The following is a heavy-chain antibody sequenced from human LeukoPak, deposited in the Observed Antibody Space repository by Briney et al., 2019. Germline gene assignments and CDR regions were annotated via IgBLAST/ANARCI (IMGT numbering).Heavy chain of an antibody. D-gene: IGHD3-10*01. V-gene: IGHV5-51*01. CDR1: GYCFTSNW. CDR2: IYPGDSDS. J-gene: IGHJ3*02. Sequence: GALKSLCKGSGYCFTSNWIGRGLHMPGKGLEEMVIIYPGDSDSRYSPSFEGQVTISADKSISTAYQQWSSLKASDTAMYYCTRLLVRGVIIRAFDIWGQGTMVTVSS. CDR3: TRLLVRGVIIRAFDI.